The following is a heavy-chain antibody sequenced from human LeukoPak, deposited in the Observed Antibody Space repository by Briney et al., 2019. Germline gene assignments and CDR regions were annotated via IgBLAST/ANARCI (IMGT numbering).Heavy chain of an antibody. D-gene: IGHD1-26*01. CDR3: ARDKREHRYAFDI. CDR1: GGSISSSNW. V-gene: IGHV4-4*02. Sequence: SGTLSLTCAVSGGSISSSNWWSWVRQPPGKGLEWIGEIYHSGSTNYNPSLKSRVTILVDKSKNQFSLKLSSVTAADTAVYYCARDKREHRYAFDIWGQGTMVTVSS. CDR2: IYHSGST. J-gene: IGHJ3*02.